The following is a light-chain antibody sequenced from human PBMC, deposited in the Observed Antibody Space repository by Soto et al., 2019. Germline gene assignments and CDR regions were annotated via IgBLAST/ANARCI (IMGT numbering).Light chain of an antibody. Sequence: DIQMTQSPSSVSAYVGDSVTITCRASQDISRWLAWYQQKPGKAPRLLIYAASTLESGGPSRFRGSGSGTLFTLTITTLLPEDFATYYCQKADTFPLACGGGTKLEI. V-gene: IGKV1-12*01. CDR3: QKADTFPLA. CDR2: AAS. J-gene: IGKJ4*02. CDR1: QDISRW.